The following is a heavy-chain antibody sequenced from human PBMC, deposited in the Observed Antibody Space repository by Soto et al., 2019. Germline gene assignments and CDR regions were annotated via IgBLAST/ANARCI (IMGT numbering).Heavy chain of an antibody. J-gene: IGHJ5*02. V-gene: IGHV1-18*01. CDR1: GYTFSNYG. D-gene: IGHD2-2*01. CDR3: ARGVPGAWACFGP. CDR2: ISLYSDGT. Sequence: ASVKVSCKTSGYTFSNYGITWVRQAPGQPLEWLGWISLYSDGTNYAQKFQGRVSMTTDTSTTTAYMELRSLRSDDTAVYYCARGVPGAWACFGPWGQGTLVTVSS.